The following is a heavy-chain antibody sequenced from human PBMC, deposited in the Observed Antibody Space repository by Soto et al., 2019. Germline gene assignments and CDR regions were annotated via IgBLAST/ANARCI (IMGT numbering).Heavy chain of an antibody. Sequence: SLRLSCAASGFTFSSYAMHWVRQAPGKGLEWVAVISYDGSNKYYADSVKGRFTISRDNSKNTLYLQMNSLRAEDTAVYYCARDEAVMHNWFDPWGQGTLVTVAS. CDR2: ISYDGSNK. J-gene: IGHJ5*02. V-gene: IGHV3-30-3*01. CDR1: GFTFSSYA. CDR3: ARDEAVMHNWFDP. D-gene: IGHD4-4*01.